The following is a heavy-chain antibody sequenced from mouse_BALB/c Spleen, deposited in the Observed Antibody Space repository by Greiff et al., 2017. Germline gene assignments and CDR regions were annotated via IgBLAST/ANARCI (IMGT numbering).Heavy chain of an antibody. CDR2: IDPENGDT. D-gene: IGHD4-1*01. Sequence: EVQLQHSGAELVRSGASVKLSCTASGFHLKDYSMHWVKPRPEQGLEWIGWIDPENGDTEYAPKFQGKATMTADTSSNTAYLQLSSLTSEDTAVYYCNAPLTGNAMDDWGQGTAVTVSA. V-gene: IGHV14-4*02. CDR1: GFHLKDYS. J-gene: IGHJ4*01. CDR3: NAPLTGNAMDD.